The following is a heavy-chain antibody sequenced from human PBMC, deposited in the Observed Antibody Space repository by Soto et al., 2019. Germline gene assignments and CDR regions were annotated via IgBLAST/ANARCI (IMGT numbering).Heavy chain of an antibody. V-gene: IGHV3-23*01. CDR2: IRGSGGST. D-gene: IGHD3-10*01. CDR3: AKDFKIRGWFDP. Sequence: EVQLLESGGGLVQPGGSLRLSCAASGFTFSSYAMSWVRQAPGKGLEWVSAIRGSGGSTYYADSVKGRFTISRDNSKNTLYLQMNSLRAEDTAVYYCAKDFKIRGWFDPWGQGTLVIVSS. J-gene: IGHJ5*02. CDR1: GFTFSSYA.